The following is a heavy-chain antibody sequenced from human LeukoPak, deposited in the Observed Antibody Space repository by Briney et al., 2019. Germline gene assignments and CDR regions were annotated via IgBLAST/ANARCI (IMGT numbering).Heavy chain of an antibody. CDR2: ITAYNGNT. CDR1: GYTFTNYA. CDR3: ALIPQCTTTTCYFLDY. D-gene: IGHD2-21*02. J-gene: IGHJ4*02. Sequence: GASVKVSCKASGYTFTNYAITWVRQAPGQGLEWMGWITAYNGNTNYAQNLQGRVTMTTDTSTSTAHMELRSLRFDDTAVYYCALIPQCTTTTCYFLDYWGQGTLVTVSS. V-gene: IGHV1-18*01.